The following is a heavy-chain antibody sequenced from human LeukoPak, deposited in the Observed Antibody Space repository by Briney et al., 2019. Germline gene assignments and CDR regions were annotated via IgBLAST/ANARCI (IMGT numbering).Heavy chain of an antibody. V-gene: IGHV3-48*04. D-gene: IGHD2-2*01. CDR2: ISSSSSTI. J-gene: IGHJ4*02. CDR3: ASTGRYCTSTSCSNCFHY. CDR1: GFTFSSYI. Sequence: PGGSLRLSCAASGFTFSSYIMNWVRQAPGKGLEWVSYISSSSSTIYYADSVKGRFTLSRDNAKNSLYLQMNSLRAEDTAVYYCASTGRYCTSTSCSNCFHYWGQGTLVTVSS.